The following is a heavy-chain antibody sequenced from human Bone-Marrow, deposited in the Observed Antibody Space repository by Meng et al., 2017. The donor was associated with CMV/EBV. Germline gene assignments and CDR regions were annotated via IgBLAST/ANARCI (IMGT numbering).Heavy chain of an antibody. CDR3: ARDPPAYYYGMDV. CDR1: GYTFTSYG. V-gene: IGHV1-18*01. CDR2: ISAYNGNT. J-gene: IGHJ6*02. Sequence: ASVKVSCKASGYTFTSYGISWVRQAPGQGLEWMGWISAYNGNTNYAQKLQGRATMTTDTSTSTAYMELSSLRSEDTAVYYCARDPPAYYYGMDVWGQGTTVTVSS.